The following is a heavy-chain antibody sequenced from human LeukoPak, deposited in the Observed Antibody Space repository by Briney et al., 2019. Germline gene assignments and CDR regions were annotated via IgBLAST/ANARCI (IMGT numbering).Heavy chain of an antibody. CDR1: GFTLSEYW. Sequence: GGSLRLSCAASGFTLSEYWMVSVRQAPGKGLESVSRINTDGTVTTYADSVKGRFTVSRDNADNTMFLQMNSVRDEDTAVYYCATKQWLAPPPDSWGQGTPVTVSS. CDR3: ATKQWLAPPPDS. V-gene: IGHV3-74*01. J-gene: IGHJ4*02. D-gene: IGHD6-19*01. CDR2: INTDGTVT.